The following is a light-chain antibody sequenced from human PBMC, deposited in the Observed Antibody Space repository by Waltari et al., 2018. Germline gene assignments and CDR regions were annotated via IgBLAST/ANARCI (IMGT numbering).Light chain of an antibody. CDR2: AAF. CDR3: QQYHEWPYT. V-gene: IGKV3-15*01. Sequence: ETVMIQSPVTLSVSPGATVPLSCRASQSVSNNVAWYQQTPGQAPRLLIYAAFSRGNAIPARFGGSGSGTDFTLTITPLQSEDFGVYYCQQYHEWPYTFGQGTKLE. J-gene: IGKJ2*01. CDR1: QSVSNN.